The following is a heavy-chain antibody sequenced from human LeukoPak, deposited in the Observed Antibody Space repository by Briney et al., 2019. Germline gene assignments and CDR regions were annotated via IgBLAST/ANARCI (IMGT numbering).Heavy chain of an antibody. CDR3: ARQDGNSKYYFNY. J-gene: IGHJ4*02. CDR2: IYPGDSDT. Sequence: GESLKISCKGSGYSFTYYWIGWVRQMPGKGLEWMGIIYPGDSDTRYRPSFQGQVTISVDKSISTAYLQWSSLKASDTAMYYCARQDGNSKYYFNYWGQGTLVTVSS. V-gene: IGHV5-51*01. D-gene: IGHD1-1*01. CDR1: GYSFTYYW.